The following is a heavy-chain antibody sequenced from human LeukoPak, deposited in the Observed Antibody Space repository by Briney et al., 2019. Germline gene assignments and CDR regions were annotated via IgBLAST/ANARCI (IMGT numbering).Heavy chain of an antibody. CDR2: INYSGST. V-gene: IGHV4-59*01. J-gene: IGHJ3*02. CDR3: ARDPLSTNDFDI. Sequence: SETLSLTCTVSGGSITNSYWNWIRQSPGKGLEWIGYINYSGSTNYNPSLKSRVTISVDTSKNQFSLKLSSVTAADMAVYFCARDPLSTNDFDIWGQGTMVTVS. CDR1: GGSITNSY. D-gene: IGHD1-1*01.